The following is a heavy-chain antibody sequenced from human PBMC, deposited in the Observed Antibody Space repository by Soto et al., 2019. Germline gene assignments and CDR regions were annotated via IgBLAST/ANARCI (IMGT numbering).Heavy chain of an antibody. D-gene: IGHD3-3*01. Sequence: PGGSLRLSCSASGFTFSSSGMHWVRQAPGKGLEWVAVIAYDGSNKYYADSVKGRFTISRDNSKNTLYLQMNSLRAEDTAVYYCARDIYEFWSGYSYYYGMDVWGQGTTVTVSS. J-gene: IGHJ6*02. CDR2: IAYDGSNK. CDR1: GFTFSSSG. V-gene: IGHV3-33*05. CDR3: ARDIYEFWSGYSYYYGMDV.